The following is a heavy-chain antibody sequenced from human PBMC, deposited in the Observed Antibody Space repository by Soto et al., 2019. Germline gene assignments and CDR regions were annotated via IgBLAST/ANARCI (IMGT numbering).Heavy chain of an antibody. J-gene: IGHJ2*01. D-gene: IGHD2-2*01. CDR3: ARVLYLVVPAANLPTYWYFDL. CDR1: GGSISSGGYY. Sequence: SETLSLTCTVSGGSISSGGYYWSWIRQHPGKGLEWIGYIYYSGSTYYNPSLKSRVTISVDTSKNQFSLKLSSVTAADTAVYYCARVLYLVVPAANLPTYWYFDLWGRGTLVTVSS. CDR2: IYYSGST. V-gene: IGHV4-31*03.